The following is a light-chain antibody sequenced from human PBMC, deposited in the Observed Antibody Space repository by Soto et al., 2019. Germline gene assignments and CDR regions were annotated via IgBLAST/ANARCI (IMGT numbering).Light chain of an antibody. V-gene: IGKV1-5*03. J-gene: IGKJ5*01. CDR3: QQANSFPVT. Sequence: DIQMTQSPSTLSASVGDRVTITCRASQSISSWLAWYQQKSGKAPKLLIHKASSLESGVPSRFSGSGSGTGFTLTISSLQPEDFATYYCQQANSFPVTFGQGTRLEIK. CDR1: QSISSW. CDR2: KAS.